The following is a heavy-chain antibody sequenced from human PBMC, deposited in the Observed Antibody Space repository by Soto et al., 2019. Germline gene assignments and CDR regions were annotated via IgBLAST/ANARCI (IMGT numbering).Heavy chain of an antibody. V-gene: IGHV3-9*01. D-gene: IGHD2-15*01. CDR1: GFTFDDYA. J-gene: IGHJ4*02. CDR2: ISWNSGDI. CDR3: AKMGLLSTYFFDY. Sequence: EVQLVESGGGLVQPGRSLRLSCAASGFTFDDYAMDWFRQAPGKGLECVSGISWNSGDIAYADSVKGRCTISRDNAKNALYLQMNSLRAEDTALYYCAKMGLLSTYFFDYWGQGTLVTVSS.